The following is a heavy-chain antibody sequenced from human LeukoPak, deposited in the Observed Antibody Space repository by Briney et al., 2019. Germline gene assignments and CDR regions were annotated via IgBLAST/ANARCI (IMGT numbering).Heavy chain of an antibody. D-gene: IGHD3-22*01. CDR1: GFTFDDYA. Sequence: GGSLRLSCAASGFTFDDYAMHWVRQAPGKGLEWVSGISWSSGSIGYADSVKGRFTISRDNAKNSLYLQMNSLRAEDTALYYCAKGDYYDSSGYPMEFDPWGQGTLVTVSS. J-gene: IGHJ5*02. CDR2: ISWSSGSI. CDR3: AKGDYYDSSGYPMEFDP. V-gene: IGHV3-9*01.